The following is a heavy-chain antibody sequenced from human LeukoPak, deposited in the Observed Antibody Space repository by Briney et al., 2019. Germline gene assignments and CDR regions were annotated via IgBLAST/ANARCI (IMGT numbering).Heavy chain of an antibody. CDR2: IIPIFGTA. Sequence: ASVKVSCKASGGTFSSYAISWVRQAPGQGLEWMGGIIPIFGTANYAQKFQGRVTITADESTSTAYMELSSLRSEDTAVYYCARILRGARGSGYWGQGTLVTVSS. CDR3: ARILRGARGSGY. J-gene: IGHJ4*02. V-gene: IGHV1-69*01. D-gene: IGHD3-10*01. CDR1: GGTFSSYA.